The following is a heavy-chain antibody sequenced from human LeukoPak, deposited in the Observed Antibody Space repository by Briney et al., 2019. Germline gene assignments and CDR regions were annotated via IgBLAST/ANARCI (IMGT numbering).Heavy chain of an antibody. D-gene: IGHD6-19*01. CDR1: GSTFSTYA. V-gene: IGHV1-69*04. Sequence: SVKVSCKASGSTFSTYAIDWVRQAPGVGLEWMGRIIPILGRTHYTQKLQGRVTITADKSRTTAYMELSNLRSEDTAVYYCARLLWQWLDDDYYYYNGMDVWGQGTTVTVSS. J-gene: IGHJ6*02. CDR2: IIPILGRT. CDR3: ARLLWQWLDDDYYYYNGMDV.